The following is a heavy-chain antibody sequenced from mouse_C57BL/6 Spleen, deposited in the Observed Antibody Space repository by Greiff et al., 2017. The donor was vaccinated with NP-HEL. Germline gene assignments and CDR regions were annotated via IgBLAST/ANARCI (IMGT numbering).Heavy chain of an antibody. V-gene: IGHV1-7*01. Sequence: VQLQQSGAELAKPGASVKLSCKASGYTFTSYWMHWVKRRPGQGLEWIGYINPSSGYTKYNQKFKDKATLTADKSSRTAYMQLSSLTYEDSAVYYCARKDWDGAWFAYWGQGTLVTVSA. J-gene: IGHJ3*01. CDR1: GYTFTSYW. CDR3: ARKDWDGAWFAY. D-gene: IGHD4-1*01. CDR2: INPSSGYT.